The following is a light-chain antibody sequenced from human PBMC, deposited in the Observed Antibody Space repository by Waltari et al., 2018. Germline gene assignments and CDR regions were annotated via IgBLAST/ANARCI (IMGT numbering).Light chain of an antibody. CDR3: QVWDSGSNHYV. CDR2: DDG. Sequence: SYELPQPPSVSGAPGKTARTMFYGDKSGSKHLHWYQHKPGQAPVLVVYDDGNRPSGIPERFSGSNSGNTAALTISRVDAGDEAEYYCQVWDSGSNHYVFGTVTKVTVL. V-gene: IGLV3-21*03. J-gene: IGLJ1*01. CDR1: KSGSKH.